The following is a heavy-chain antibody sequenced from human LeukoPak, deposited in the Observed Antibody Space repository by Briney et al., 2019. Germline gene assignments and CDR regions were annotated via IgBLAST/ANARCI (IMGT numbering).Heavy chain of an antibody. CDR2: ISSNGLQT. V-gene: IGHV3-23*01. Sequence: GGSLRLSCSASGFTFSRFTMTWVCHLPRKGLEWVSTISSNGLQTIYADSSKGRSSVSTDNSVNIHYLQMHSLGADASALFSCAKDANYLESSGYFIPFDLWGPGTLVTVA. J-gene: IGHJ4*02. CDR1: GFTFSRFT. D-gene: IGHD3-22*01. CDR3: AKDANYLESSGYFIPFDL.